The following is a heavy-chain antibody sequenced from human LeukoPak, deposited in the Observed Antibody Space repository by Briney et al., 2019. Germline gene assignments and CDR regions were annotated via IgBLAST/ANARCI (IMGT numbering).Heavy chain of an antibody. J-gene: IGHJ4*02. D-gene: IGHD3-10*01. V-gene: IGHV4-34*01. CDR1: GESFSDYY. CDR2: INDIGNS. CDR3: ARVTSAVLWFGELGDY. Sequence: PSETLSLTCAVYGESFSDYYWTWIRQPPGKGLEWIGEINDIGNSNYNPSLKSRVTISVDTSKSQFSLKLDSLTAADTAVYYCARVTSAVLWFGELGDYWGQGTLVTVSS.